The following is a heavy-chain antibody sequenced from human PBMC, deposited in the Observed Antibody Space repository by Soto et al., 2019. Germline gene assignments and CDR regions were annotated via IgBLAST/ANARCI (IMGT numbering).Heavy chain of an antibody. D-gene: IGHD2-15*01. Sequence: QVQLVQSGAEVKKPGASVKVSCKASGYTFTSYYMHWVRQAPGQGLEWMGIINPSGGSTSYAQKFQGRVNMTRDTSTSTVYMELSSLRSEDTAVYYCARESYCSGGSCCYLDYWGQGPMVTVSS. CDR3: ARESYCSGGSCCYLDY. V-gene: IGHV1-46*03. CDR2: INPSGGST. J-gene: IGHJ4*02. CDR1: GYTFTSYY.